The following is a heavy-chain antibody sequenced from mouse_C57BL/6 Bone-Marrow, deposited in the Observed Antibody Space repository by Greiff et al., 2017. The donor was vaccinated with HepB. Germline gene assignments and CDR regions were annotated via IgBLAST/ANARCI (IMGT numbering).Heavy chain of an antibody. V-gene: IGHV14-4*01. CDR2: IDPENGDT. J-gene: IGHJ2*01. D-gene: IGHD2-1*01. CDR3: TCTTNFDY. Sequence: VHVKQSGAELVRPGASVKLSCTASGFNIKDDYMHWVKQRPEQGLEWIGWIDPENGDTEYASKFQGKATITADTSSNTAYLQLSSLTSEDTAVYYCTCTTNFDYWGQGTTLTVSS. CDR1: GFNIKDDY.